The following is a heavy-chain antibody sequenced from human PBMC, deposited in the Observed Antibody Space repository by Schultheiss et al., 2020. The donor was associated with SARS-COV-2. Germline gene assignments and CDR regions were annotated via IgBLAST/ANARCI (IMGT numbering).Heavy chain of an antibody. CDR1: GGSFSGYY. D-gene: IGHD3-3*01. J-gene: IGHJ4*02. Sequence: SETLSLTCAVYGGSFSGYYWSWIRQPPGKGLEWIGEINHSGSTNYNPSLKSRVTISVDTSKNQFSLKLSSVTAADTAVYYCARDRYDFWSGLRLCYFDYWGQGTLVTVSS. V-gene: IGHV4-34*01. CDR3: ARDRYDFWSGLRLCYFDY. CDR2: INHSGST.